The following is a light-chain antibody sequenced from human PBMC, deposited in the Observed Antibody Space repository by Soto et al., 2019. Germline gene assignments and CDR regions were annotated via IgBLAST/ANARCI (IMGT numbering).Light chain of an antibody. CDR2: WAS. V-gene: IGKV4-1*01. CDR1: QSVLYSSNNKNY. Sequence: DIVMTQSPDSLAVSLGERATINCKSSQSVLYSSNNKNYLAWYQQKPGQPPKLLFYWASTQESGVPVLFSGSGSVTDFTLTVSNLQAEDVAVYYCQQYFTTPFTFGPGTKVAIK. CDR3: QQYFTTPFT. J-gene: IGKJ3*01.